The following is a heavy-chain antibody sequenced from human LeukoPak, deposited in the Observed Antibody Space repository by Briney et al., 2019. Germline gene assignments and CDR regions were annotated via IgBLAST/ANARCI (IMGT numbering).Heavy chain of an antibody. V-gene: IGHV4-61*02. D-gene: IGHD2-2*01. CDR2: IYTSGST. Sequence: PSETLSLTCTVSGGSISSGSYYWSWIQQPAGKGLEWIGRIYTSGSTNYNPSLKSRVTISVDTSKNQFSLKLSSVIAADTAVYYCARTLGYCSSTSCRAPYYMDVWGKGTTVTVSS. CDR1: GGSISSGSYY. J-gene: IGHJ6*03. CDR3: ARTLGYCSSTSCRAPYYMDV.